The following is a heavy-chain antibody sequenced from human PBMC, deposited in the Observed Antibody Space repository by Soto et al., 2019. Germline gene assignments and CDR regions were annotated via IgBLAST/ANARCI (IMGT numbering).Heavy chain of an antibody. CDR2: IYYTGST. CDR3: ARGPHGLRNVYYYGMDV. Sequence: TLSLTYTVSGGSMSSGDYYWSWIRQHAGKGLEWIGYIYYTGSTYYTPSLMSRVTISVDTSKNQFSLKLSSVTAADTAVYYCARGPHGLRNVYYYGMDVWGQGTTVTVSS. J-gene: IGHJ6*02. V-gene: IGHV4-31*03. CDR1: GGSMSSGDYY.